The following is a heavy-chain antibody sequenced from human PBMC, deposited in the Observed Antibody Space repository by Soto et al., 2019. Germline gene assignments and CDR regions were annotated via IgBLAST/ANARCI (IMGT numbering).Heavy chain of an antibody. J-gene: IGHJ4*02. CDR1: GDSISSYF. CDR2: VHTSGST. V-gene: IGHV4-4*07. Sequence: SETLSLTCTVSGDSISSYFWSWIRQPAGKGLEWIGRVHTSGSTTYNPSLKSRVTMSVDTSRSQISLKVTSLTAADTAVYYCARGATVTQYDYWGQGTLVTRLL. D-gene: IGHD4-17*01. CDR3: ARGATVTQYDY.